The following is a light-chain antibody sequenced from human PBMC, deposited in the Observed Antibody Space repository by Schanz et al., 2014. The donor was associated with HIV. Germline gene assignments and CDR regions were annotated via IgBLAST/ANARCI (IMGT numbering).Light chain of an antibody. Sequence: QSALTQPASVSGSPGQSIAISCTGTSSDVGGYNYVSWYQQHPNKAPKLIIYDVNNRPSGVSNRFSGSKSGNTASLTISGLQAEDEADYYCASYTTSHTFVFGTGTKLTVL. J-gene: IGLJ1*01. V-gene: IGLV2-14*03. CDR3: ASYTTSHTFV. CDR1: SSDVGGYNY. CDR2: DVN.